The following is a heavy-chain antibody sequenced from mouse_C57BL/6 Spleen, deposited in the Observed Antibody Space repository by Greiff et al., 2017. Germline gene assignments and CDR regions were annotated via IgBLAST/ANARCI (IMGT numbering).Heavy chain of an antibody. J-gene: IGHJ2*01. D-gene: IGHD1-1*01. CDR3: TREGTTVVAFDY. V-gene: IGHV5-9-1*02. CDR2: ISSGGDYI. CDR1: GFTFSSYA. Sequence: EVQRVESGEGLVKPGGSLKLSCAASGFTFSSYAMSWVRQTPEKRLGWVAYISSGGDYIYYADTVKGRFTISRDNARNTLYLQMSSLKSEDTAMYYYTREGTTVVAFDYWGQGTTLTVSS.